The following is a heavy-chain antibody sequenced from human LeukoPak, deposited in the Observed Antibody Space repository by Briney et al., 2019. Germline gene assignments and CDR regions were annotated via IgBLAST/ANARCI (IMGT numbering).Heavy chain of an antibody. D-gene: IGHD6-19*01. CDR3: ANIAVALPDAFDI. V-gene: IGHV3-30*18. CDR1: GFTFSSYG. J-gene: IGHJ3*02. CDR2: ISYDGSNK. Sequence: PGGSLRLSCAASGFTFSSYGMHWVRQAPGKGLEWVAAISYDGSNKYYADSVKGRFTISRDNSKNTLYLQMNSLRAEDTAVYCCANIAVALPDAFDIWGQGTMVTVSS.